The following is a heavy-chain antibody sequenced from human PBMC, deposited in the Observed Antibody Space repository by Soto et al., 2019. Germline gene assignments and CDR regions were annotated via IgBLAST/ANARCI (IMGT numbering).Heavy chain of an antibody. V-gene: IGHV3-30*04. J-gene: IGHJ4*02. CDR3: ARDAVTGVPDYFDT. CDR1: GFVFGNYA. CDR2: IGHDGVNK. Sequence: QVRLVESGGGVVQPGRSLRLSCATSGFVFGNYAMHWVRQAPGKGPEWVTVIGHDGVNKYYADSARGRFTIARDDSKNTLYLEMNNLRVEDSAVYYCARDAVTGVPDYFDTWGQGTLVTVSS. D-gene: IGHD4-17*01.